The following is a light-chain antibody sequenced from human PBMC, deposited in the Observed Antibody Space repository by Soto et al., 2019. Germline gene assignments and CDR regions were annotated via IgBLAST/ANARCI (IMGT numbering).Light chain of an antibody. V-gene: IGLV2-14*01. Sequence: QPALTQPASVFGSRGQSITISCFGRNTDVGQGKSVSWYQQGPGKAPKLLIFEVTNRPSGISSRFSGSRSGNTASLTISGLQPDDEGDYYCVSYTDTDTLVFGTGTKVTVL. CDR1: NTDVGQGKS. CDR3: VSYTDTDTLV. CDR2: EVT. J-gene: IGLJ1*01.